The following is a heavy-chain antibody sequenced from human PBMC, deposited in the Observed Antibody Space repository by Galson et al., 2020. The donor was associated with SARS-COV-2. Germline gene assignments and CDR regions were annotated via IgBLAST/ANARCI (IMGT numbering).Heavy chain of an antibody. CDR1: GVSFIGYY. CDR3: ARQLAAAGIIDY. Sequence: SETLSLTCAVDGVSFIGYYWSWIRQSPGKGLEWIGEVDHIGSTNYNPSLKSRVTISVDTSKTQLYLNLSSVTAADTAVYYCARQLAAAGIIDYWGQGTRVAVSS. D-gene: IGHD6-13*01. V-gene: IGHV4-34*01. J-gene: IGHJ4*02. CDR2: VDHIGST.